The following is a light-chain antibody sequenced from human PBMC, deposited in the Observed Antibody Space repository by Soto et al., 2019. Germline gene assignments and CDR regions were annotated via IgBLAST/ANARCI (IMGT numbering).Light chain of an antibody. CDR3: QQYGNGNSPRYS. CDR1: QSVSSNY. V-gene: IGKV3-20*01. Sequence: LVLTQSPGTLSLSLGDRATLSCRASQSVSSNYLAWYQQKPGQAPRLLIYGTSSRATGIPDRFSGSGSGTDFTLSISRLEPEDFAVYYCQQYGNGNSPRYSFGQGTRLEIK. CDR2: GTS. J-gene: IGKJ2*03.